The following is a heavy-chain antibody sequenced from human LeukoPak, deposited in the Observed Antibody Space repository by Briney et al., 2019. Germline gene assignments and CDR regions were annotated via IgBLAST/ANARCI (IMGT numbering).Heavy chain of an antibody. Sequence: GGSLRLSCAASGFTFSNAWMNWVRQAPGKGLEWVGRIKSKTDGGTTDYAAPVKGRFTISRDDSKNTLYLQMNSLKTEDTAVYYCTTDSHRYYYDSSGYYYVPDYYYGMDVWGQGTTVTVSS. D-gene: IGHD3-22*01. CDR1: GFTFSNAW. CDR3: TTDSHRYYYDSSGYYYVPDYYYGMDV. CDR2: IKSKTDGGTT. V-gene: IGHV3-15*07. J-gene: IGHJ6*02.